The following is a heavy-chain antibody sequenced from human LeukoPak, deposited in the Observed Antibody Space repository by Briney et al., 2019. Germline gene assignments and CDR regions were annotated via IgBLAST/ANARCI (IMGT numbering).Heavy chain of an antibody. Sequence: PSETLSLTCTVSGGSISSYYWSWIRQPPGKGLEWIGYIYYSGSTNYNPSLKSRVTISVDTSKNQFSLKLSSVTAADTAVYYCARSGEDIVVVPAAIHGYMDVWGKGTMVTVSS. CDR2: IYYSGST. D-gene: IGHD2-2*02. J-gene: IGHJ6*03. V-gene: IGHV4-59*01. CDR1: GGSISSYY. CDR3: ARSGEDIVVVPAAIHGYMDV.